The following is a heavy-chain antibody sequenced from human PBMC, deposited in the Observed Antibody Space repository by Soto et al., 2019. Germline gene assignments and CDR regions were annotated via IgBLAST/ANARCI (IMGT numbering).Heavy chain of an antibody. CDR3: GSGRYTAMVDFHF. CDR1: GWTFSSYT. D-gene: IGHD5-18*01. V-gene: IGHV1-69*13. CDR2: ITPIFERA. J-gene: IGHJ4*02. Sequence: SVKVACKASGWTFSSYTVSWVRQAPGQGLEWMGGITPIFERAKYAHKFQGTVTITADESTSTAYMELSSLRSEEAAVYYCGSGRYTAMVDFHFWGQGTPVTVSS.